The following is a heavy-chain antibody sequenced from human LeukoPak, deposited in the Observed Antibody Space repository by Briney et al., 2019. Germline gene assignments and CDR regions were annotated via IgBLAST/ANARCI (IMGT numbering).Heavy chain of an antibody. CDR3: ARDPAVRGPIDKNFDY. V-gene: IGHV1-69*01. Sequence: ASVKVSCKASGGTFSSYAISWVRQAPGQGLEWMGGIIPIFGTANYAQKFQGRVTITADESTSTAYMELSSLRSDDTAVYYCARDPAVRGPIDKNFDYWGQGTLVTVSS. J-gene: IGHJ4*02. CDR1: GGTFSSYA. CDR2: IIPIFGTA. D-gene: IGHD3-10*01.